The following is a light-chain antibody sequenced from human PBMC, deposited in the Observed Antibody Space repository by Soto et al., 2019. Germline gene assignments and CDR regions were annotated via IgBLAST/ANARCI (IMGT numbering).Light chain of an antibody. J-gene: IGKJ1*01. CDR1: LSVTSSY. Sequence: EIVLTQSPDTLSLSPGEGATLSCRASLSVTSSYLAWHQQKPGQAPRLLIYGASSRATGIPDRFSGSGSGTDFTLTISRLEPEDFAVYFCQQYGGSSHPTWTFGQGTKVEIK. CDR2: GAS. V-gene: IGKV3-20*01. CDR3: QQYGGSSHPTWT.